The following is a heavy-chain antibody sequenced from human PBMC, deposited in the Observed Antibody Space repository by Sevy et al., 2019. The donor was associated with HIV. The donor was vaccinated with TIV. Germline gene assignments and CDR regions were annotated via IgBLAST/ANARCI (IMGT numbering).Heavy chain of an antibody. J-gene: IGHJ4*02. D-gene: IGHD1-7*01. CDR3: SRDRRNYAGQYFDY. CDR1: GFTFSDYY. CDR2: ISSGSTYT. Sequence: GGSLRLSCAVSGFTFSDYYMSWIRQAPGKGLEWVSDISSGSTYTKYGDSVKGRFTISRDNAKNSLYLQMNSLRVEDTAVYYCSRDRRNYAGQYFDYWGQGTLVTVSS. V-gene: IGHV3-11*06.